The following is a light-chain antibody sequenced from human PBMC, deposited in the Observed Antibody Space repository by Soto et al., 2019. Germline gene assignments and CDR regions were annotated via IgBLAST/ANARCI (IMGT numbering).Light chain of an antibody. Sequence: QSVLTQPPSVSAAPGEKVTISCSGRTPYIGYCYLSWYQQFPGAAPTLLIYDNNKRPSGIPDRFSGFKFGTSGALDITGLQTGDEAEYFCGTWDSTLSAWVFGGGTKLTVL. CDR3: GTWDSTLSAWV. J-gene: IGLJ3*02. CDR2: DNN. V-gene: IGLV1-51*01. CDR1: TPYIGYCY.